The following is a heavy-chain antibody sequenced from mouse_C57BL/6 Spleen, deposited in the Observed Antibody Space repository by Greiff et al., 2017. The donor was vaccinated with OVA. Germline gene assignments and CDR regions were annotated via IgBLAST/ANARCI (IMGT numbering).Heavy chain of an antibody. V-gene: IGHV3-6*01. D-gene: IGHD1-1*01. CDR3: ARDIDYYGSSYDYYAMDY. CDR2: ISYDGSN. CDR1: GYSITSGYY. Sequence: EVKLQESGPGLVKPSQSLSLTCSVTGYSITSGYYWNWIRQFPGNKLEWMGYISYDGSNNYNPSLKNRISITRDTSKNQFFLKLNSVTTEDTATYYCARDIDYYGSSYDYYAMDYWGQGTSVTVSS. J-gene: IGHJ4*01.